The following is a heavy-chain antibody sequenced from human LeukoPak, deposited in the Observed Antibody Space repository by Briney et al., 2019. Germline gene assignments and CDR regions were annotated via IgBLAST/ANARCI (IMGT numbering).Heavy chain of an antibody. D-gene: IGHD2-2*02. Sequence: GGSLRLSCAASGFTFSSYAMSWVRQAPGKGLEWVSAISGSGGSTYYADSVKGRFTISRDNSKNTLYLQMNSLRAEDTAVYYCARSHTRRGYYGMDVWGQGTTVTVSS. CDR3: ARSHTRRGYYGMDV. V-gene: IGHV3-23*01. CDR1: GFTFSSYA. J-gene: IGHJ6*02. CDR2: ISGSGGST.